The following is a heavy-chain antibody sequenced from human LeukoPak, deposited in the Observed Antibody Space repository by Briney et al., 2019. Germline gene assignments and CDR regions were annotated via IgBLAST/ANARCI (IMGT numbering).Heavy chain of an antibody. J-gene: IGHJ5*02. CDR2: IYYSGST. CDR3: ARHWIQLAAAGQKLDNWFDP. Sequence: SETLSLTCTVSGGSISSYYWSWVRQPPGKGLEWIGYIYYSGSTYYNPSLKSRVTISVDTSKNQFSLKLSSVTAADTAVYYCARHWIQLAAAGQKLDNWFDPWGQGTLVTVSS. V-gene: IGHV4-59*04. CDR1: GGSISSYY. D-gene: IGHD6-13*01.